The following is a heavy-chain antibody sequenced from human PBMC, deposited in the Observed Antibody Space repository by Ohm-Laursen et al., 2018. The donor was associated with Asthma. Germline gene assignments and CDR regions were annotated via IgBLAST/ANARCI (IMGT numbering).Heavy chain of an antibody. Sequence: SLRLSCTASGFTFSRYAMHWVRQAPGKGLEWVAVISYDGINKDYADSMKGRFTISRDNSKNTLYLEMNSLRVEDTAVYYCAKDPRLLEWSQGGFDYWGQGTRVTVSS. CDR1: GFTFSRYA. J-gene: IGHJ4*02. D-gene: IGHD3-3*01. CDR3: AKDPRLLEWSQGGFDY. CDR2: ISYDGINK. V-gene: IGHV3-30*18.